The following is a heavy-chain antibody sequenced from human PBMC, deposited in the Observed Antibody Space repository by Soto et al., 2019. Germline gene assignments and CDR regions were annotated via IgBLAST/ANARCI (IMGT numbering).Heavy chain of an antibody. D-gene: IGHD3-22*01. V-gene: IGHV2-5*02. J-gene: IGHJ6*02. CDR2: IQWDDDK. Sequence: QITLKESGPTLVKPTETLTLTCTFSGFSLSSWGVGVTWIRQPPVKALEWLALIQWDDDKRYSPSLKSRLSITKDTSNNQVVLTLTNMDPVDTGTYVCAHSFDTSGYPCPHNGLDVWGQGTTVIVSS. CDR1: GFSLSSWGVG. CDR3: AHSFDTSGYPCPHNGLDV.